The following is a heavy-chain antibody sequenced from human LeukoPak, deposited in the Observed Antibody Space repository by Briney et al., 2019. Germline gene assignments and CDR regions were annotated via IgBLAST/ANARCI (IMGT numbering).Heavy chain of an antibody. J-gene: IGHJ4*02. Sequence: PPQTLSLTCTVSGGSISSSSYSWGWIRQPPGKGLEWIGSIYYSGSTYYNPSLKSRVTISVDTSKNQFSLKLSSVTAADTAVYYCARQRVAMINTFDYWGQETLVTVSS. V-gene: IGHV4-39*01. CDR2: IYYSGST. CDR1: GGSISSSSYS. D-gene: IGHD3-22*01. CDR3: ARQRVAMINTFDY.